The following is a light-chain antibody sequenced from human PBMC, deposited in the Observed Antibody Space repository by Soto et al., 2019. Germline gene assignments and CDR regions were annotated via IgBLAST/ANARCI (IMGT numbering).Light chain of an antibody. CDR3: PSGGI. CDR2: LVS. J-gene: IGLJ1*01. Sequence: HSVLTQPASVSGSPGQSITISCTGTTSDIGDYNYVSWYQHLPDKVPKLIISLVSNRPSGVSNRFSGSKSGNTASLTISGLQAEDECDLYCPSGGIFGPGTKVTDL. CDR1: TSDIGDYNY. V-gene: IGLV2-14*01.